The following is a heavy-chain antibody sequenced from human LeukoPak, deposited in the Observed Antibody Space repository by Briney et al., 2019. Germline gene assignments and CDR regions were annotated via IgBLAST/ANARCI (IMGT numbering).Heavy chain of an antibody. CDR3: ARDRPGALRYCSGGSCYGGIDY. D-gene: IGHD2-15*01. Sequence: GRSLRLSCAASGFTFSSYAMHWVRQAPGKGLEWVAVISYDGSNKYYADSVKGRFTISRDNSKNTLYLQMNSLRAEDTVVYYCARDRPGALRYCSGGSCYGGIDYWGQGTLVTVSS. J-gene: IGHJ4*02. V-gene: IGHV3-30*04. CDR2: ISYDGSNK. CDR1: GFTFSSYA.